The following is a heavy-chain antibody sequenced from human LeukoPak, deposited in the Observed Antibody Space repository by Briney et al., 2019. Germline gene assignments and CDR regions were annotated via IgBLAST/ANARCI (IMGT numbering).Heavy chain of an antibody. CDR1: GYRFSSYC. V-gene: IGHV5-51*01. D-gene: IGHD1-26*01. J-gene: IGHJ4*02. CDR2: IYPDDSDT. CDR3: ARRGGRSGSYFDY. Sequence: GESLKISCKGSGYRFSSYCIGWVRQMPGKGLEWMGIIYPDDSDTRYSPSFQGQVTISADKSISTAYLQWSSLKASDTAMYYCARRGGRSGSYFDYWGQGTLVTVSS.